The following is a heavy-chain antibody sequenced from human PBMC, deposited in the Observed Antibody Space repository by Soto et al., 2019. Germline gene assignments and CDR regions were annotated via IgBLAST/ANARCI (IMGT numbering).Heavy chain of an antibody. CDR1: GGSISSNY. V-gene: IGHV4-4*07. Sequence: SETLSLTCSVSGGSISSNYLSWIRLPAGKGLEWIGRIYYNGNTNYNPSLKSRVTMSVDTSKNQFSLNLSSVTAADTAMYYCARERAPEWLRYLDYWGLGTLVTVSS. J-gene: IGHJ4*01. CDR2: IYYNGNT. CDR3: ARERAPEWLRYLDY. D-gene: IGHD5-12*01.